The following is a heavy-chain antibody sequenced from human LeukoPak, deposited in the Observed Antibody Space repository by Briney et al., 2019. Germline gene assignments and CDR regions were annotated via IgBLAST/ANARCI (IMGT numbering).Heavy chain of an antibody. V-gene: IGHV3-53*01. CDR1: GFSVSNTY. J-gene: IGHJ4*02. CDR3: AREAAAAHPDF. Sequence: GGSLRLSCAASGFSVSNTYMSWVRQAPGKGLEWVSIIYSGGNTYYADSVKGRFTISRDNSKNTLYLQMNRLRPEDTAVYYCAREAAAAHPDFWGQGTLVVVSA. D-gene: IGHD6-13*01. CDR2: IYSGGNT.